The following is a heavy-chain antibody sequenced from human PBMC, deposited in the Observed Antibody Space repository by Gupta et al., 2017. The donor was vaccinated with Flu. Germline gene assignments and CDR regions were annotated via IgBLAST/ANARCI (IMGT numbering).Heavy chain of an antibody. CDR3: AKDQVVAATMGRAGC. CDR2: ISGNGDTT. CDR1: GLSLSSAA. J-gene: IGHJ4*02. Sequence: EVQLLESGGGLVQPGGSLRISCAAAGLSLSSAAMSWIRQAPRTGLEWISIISGNGDTTYYADSVKGRSTISRDNSKNTLYLQVNSLTAEDTAVYYCAKDQVVAATMGRAGCWGQGTLVTVSS. D-gene: IGHD2-15*01. V-gene: IGHV3-23*01.